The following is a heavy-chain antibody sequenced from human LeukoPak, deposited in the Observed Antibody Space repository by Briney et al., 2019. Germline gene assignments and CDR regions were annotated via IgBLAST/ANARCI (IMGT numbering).Heavy chain of an antibody. CDR2: IRYDGSNK. V-gene: IGHV3-30*02. Sequence: PGGSLRLSCAASGFTFSSYGMHWVRQAPGKGLEWVAFIRYDGSNKYYADSVKGRFTISRDNSTNTLYLQMNSLRAEDTAVYYCAKDNVRYCSSTSCSAVDYWGQGTLVTVSS. D-gene: IGHD2-2*01. CDR1: GFTFSSYG. CDR3: AKDNVRYCSSTSCSAVDY. J-gene: IGHJ4*02.